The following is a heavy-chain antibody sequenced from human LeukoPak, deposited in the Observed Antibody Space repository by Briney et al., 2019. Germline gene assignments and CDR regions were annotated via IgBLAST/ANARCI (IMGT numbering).Heavy chain of an antibody. CDR2: ISSSSSYI. Sequence: GGSLRLSCAASGFTFSSYSMNWVRQAPGKGLEWVSSISSSSSYIYYADSVKGRFTISRDNAKNSLYLQMNSLTAEDTAVYYCAREVPVVVPAAPDYWGQGTLVTVSS. D-gene: IGHD2-2*01. J-gene: IGHJ4*02. V-gene: IGHV3-21*01. CDR1: GFTFSSYS. CDR3: AREVPVVVPAAPDY.